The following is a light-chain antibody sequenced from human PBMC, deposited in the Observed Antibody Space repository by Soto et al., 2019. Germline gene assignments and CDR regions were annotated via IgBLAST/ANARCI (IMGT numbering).Light chain of an antibody. Sequence: DIQMTQSPSSLSASAGDRVTITCRASQGISTYLKWYQHRPGKAPKLLTFDASILQRGVPSRFSGSGSGTEFNLTITSLQPEDFATYYWQHNYRTRTFGPGTTVDMK. CDR3: QHNYRTRT. V-gene: IGKV1-39*01. CDR2: DAS. CDR1: QGISTY. J-gene: IGKJ1*01.